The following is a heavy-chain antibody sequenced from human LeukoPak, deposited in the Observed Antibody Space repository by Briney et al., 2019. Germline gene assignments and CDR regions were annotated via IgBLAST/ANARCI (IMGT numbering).Heavy chain of an antibody. CDR1: GFTFSNFA. CDR2: ISGSGTSI. D-gene: IGHD6-13*01. CDR3: ARSWDSFDY. Sequence: GGSLRLSCAASGFTFSNFAVVWVRQAPGKGLEWVCAISGSGTSIYYADSVKGRFTISRDNSKNTLYLQMNSLRAEDTAVYYCARSWDSFDYWGQGTLVTVSS. V-gene: IGHV3-23*01. J-gene: IGHJ4*02.